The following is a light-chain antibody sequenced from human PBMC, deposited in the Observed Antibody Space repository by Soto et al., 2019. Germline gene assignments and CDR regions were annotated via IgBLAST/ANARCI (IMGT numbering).Light chain of an antibody. CDR2: DAS. Sequence: EIVLTQSPATLSLSPGERATLSCMASQSVSSYLAWYQQNPGQAPRLLIYDASNRATGIPARFSGSGSGTDCTLTISSLEPEYFAVYYCQQRSSWPPSTFGQGTRLEI. J-gene: IGKJ5*01. CDR3: QQRSSWPPST. V-gene: IGKV3-11*01. CDR1: QSVSSY.